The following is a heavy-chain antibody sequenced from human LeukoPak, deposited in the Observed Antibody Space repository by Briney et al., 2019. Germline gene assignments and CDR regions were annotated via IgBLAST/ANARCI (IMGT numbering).Heavy chain of an antibody. CDR2: IKQDGSEK. CDR3: ARGAYSGTGDYFDY. J-gene: IGHJ4*02. V-gene: IGHV3-7*01. CDR1: GFTFSSYW. Sequence: PGGSLRLSCAASGFTFSSYWMSWVRQAPGKGLEWVANIKQDGSEKYYVDSVKGRFTISRDNAKDSLYLQMNSLRAEDTAVYYCARGAYSGTGDYFDYWGQGTLVTVSS. D-gene: IGHD1-26*01.